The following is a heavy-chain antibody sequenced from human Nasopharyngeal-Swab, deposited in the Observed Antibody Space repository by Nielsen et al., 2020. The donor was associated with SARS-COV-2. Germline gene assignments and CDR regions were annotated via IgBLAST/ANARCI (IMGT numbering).Heavy chain of an antibody. J-gene: IGHJ4*02. V-gene: IGHV3-30*18. D-gene: IGHD1-26*01. CDR2: ISYDGSNK. CDR3: AKGTAWEVRTLDY. CDR1: GFTFSSYG. Sequence: GESLKISCAASGFTFSSYGMHWVRQAPGKGLEWVAVISYDGSNKYYADSVKGRFTISRDNSKNTLYLQMNSLRAEDTAVYYCAKGTAWEVRTLDYWGQGTLVTVSS.